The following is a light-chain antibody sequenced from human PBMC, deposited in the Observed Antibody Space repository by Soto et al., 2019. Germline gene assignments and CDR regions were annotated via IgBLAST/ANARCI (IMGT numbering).Light chain of an antibody. CDR3: CSYVTTPEI. Sequence: QSAVAQPRSVSGSPGQLLTISCTGTSSDVDDYRYVSWYQQYPGKAPKLVIYDGTKRPSGVPDRFSGSNSGNTASLTISGLQAEDEADYYCCSYVTTPEIFGTGTKVTVL. V-gene: IGLV2-11*01. J-gene: IGLJ1*01. CDR2: DGT. CDR1: SSDVDDYRY.